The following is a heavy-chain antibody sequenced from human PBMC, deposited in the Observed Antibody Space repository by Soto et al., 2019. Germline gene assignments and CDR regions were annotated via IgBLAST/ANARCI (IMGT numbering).Heavy chain of an antibody. J-gene: IGHJ4*02. CDR1: GYTFTSYG. CDR2: ISAYNGNT. V-gene: IGHV1-18*01. Sequence: ASVKVSCKASGYTFTSYGISWVRQAPGQGLEWMGWISAYNGNTNYAQKLQGRVTMTTDTSTSTAYMELRSLRSDDTAVYYCARSPHYCSGGSCCYFDFWGQGTLVTVSS. D-gene: IGHD2-15*01. CDR3: ARSPHYCSGGSCCYFDF.